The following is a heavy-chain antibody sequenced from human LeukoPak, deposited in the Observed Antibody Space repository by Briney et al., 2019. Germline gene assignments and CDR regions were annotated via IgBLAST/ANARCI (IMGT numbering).Heavy chain of an antibody. J-gene: IGHJ5*02. V-gene: IGHV4-4*07. CDR2: MHTSGST. CDR3: ARDSGSGYYEA. D-gene: IGHD3-10*01. CDR1: GGSIRSYY. Sequence: PSETLSLTCTVSGGSIRSYYWNWIRQPAGKGLEWIGRMHTSGSTNYNPSLKSRLTMPVDTSKNQFSLKMRSVTAADTAVYYCARDSGSGYYEAWGQGTLVTVSS.